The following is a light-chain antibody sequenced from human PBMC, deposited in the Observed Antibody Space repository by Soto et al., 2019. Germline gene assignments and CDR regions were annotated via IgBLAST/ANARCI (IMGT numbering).Light chain of an antibody. CDR1: SSDVGGYNA. CDR3: SSYTRSGVYV. J-gene: IGLJ1*01. V-gene: IGLV2-14*01. Sequence: QSVLTQPASVSGSPGQSITISCTGTSSDVGGYNAVSWYQQHPGRAPKLMIYDVSNRPSGIFNRFSGSKSGSTASLTISGLQAEDDADYYCSSYTRSGVYVFGAGTKVTVL. CDR2: DVS.